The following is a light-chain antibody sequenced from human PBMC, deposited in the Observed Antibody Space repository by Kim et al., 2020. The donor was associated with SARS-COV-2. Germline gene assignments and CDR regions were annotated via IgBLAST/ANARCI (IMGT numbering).Light chain of an antibody. V-gene: IGKV1-33*01. J-gene: IGKJ2*01. CDR3: QQAHNLPYT. Sequence: DIQMTQSPSSLSASVGDRVTITCQASQDISNHLNWFQQKPGKAPKFLIYDASTLQTGVPSRFSGSGSGTDFTFVISSLQPEDISTYYCQQAHNLPYTFGQGTKLE. CDR2: DAS. CDR1: QDISNH.